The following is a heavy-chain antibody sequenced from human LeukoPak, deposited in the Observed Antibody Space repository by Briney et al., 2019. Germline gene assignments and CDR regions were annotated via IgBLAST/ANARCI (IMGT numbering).Heavy chain of an antibody. V-gene: IGHV3-53*01. Sequence: GGSLRLSCAASGFTFSSYGMHWVRQAPGKGLEWVSVIYSGGSTYYADSVKGRFTISRDNSKNTLYLQMNSLRAEDTAVYYCARDVGLDYWGQGTLVTVSS. CDR1: GFTFSSYG. CDR3: ARDVGLDY. J-gene: IGHJ4*02. D-gene: IGHD1-26*01. CDR2: IYSGGST.